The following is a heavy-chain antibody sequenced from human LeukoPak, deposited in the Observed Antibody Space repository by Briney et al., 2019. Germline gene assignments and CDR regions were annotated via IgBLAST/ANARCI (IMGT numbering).Heavy chain of an antibody. CDR1: GFTFSSYG. J-gene: IGHJ4*02. CDR2: IRYDGSNK. CDR3: AKDHTRWLTSLDFDY. D-gene: IGHD6-19*01. V-gene: IGHV3-30*02. Sequence: GGSLRLSCVVSGFTFSSYGMHWVRQAPGKGLEWVALIRYDGSNKYYADSVKGRFTISRDNSKDTLYLQMNSLGADYASVYYCAKDHTRWLTSLDFDYWGQGTLVTVSS.